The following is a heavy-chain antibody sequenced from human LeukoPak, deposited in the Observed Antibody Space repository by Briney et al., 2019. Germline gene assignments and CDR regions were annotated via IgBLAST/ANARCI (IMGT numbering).Heavy chain of an antibody. CDR1: GYTFTSYD. CDR3: ARGLRQWLLFSYYFDY. V-gene: IGHV1-8*01. CDR2: MNPNSGNT. J-gene: IGHJ4*02. Sequence: GASVKVSCKASGYTFTSYDINWVRQATGQGLEWMVWMNPNSGNTGYAQKFQGRVTMTRNTSISTAYMELSSLRSEDTAVYYCARGLRQWLLFSYYFDYWGQGTLVTVSS. D-gene: IGHD3-3*01.